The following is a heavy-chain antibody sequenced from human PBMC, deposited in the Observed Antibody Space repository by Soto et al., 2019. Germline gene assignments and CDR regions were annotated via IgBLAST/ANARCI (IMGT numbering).Heavy chain of an antibody. V-gene: IGHV4-34*01. CDR2: INHSGST. D-gene: IGHD3-16*02. Sequence: SETLSLTCDVYGGSFSGYYWSWIRQPPGKGLEWIGEINHSGSTNYNPSLKSRVTISVDTSKNQFSLKLSSVTAADTAVYYCARVRDYVWGSYRSYCFDYWGQGTLVTVSS. CDR1: GGSFSGYY. J-gene: IGHJ4*02. CDR3: ARVRDYVWGSYRSYCFDY.